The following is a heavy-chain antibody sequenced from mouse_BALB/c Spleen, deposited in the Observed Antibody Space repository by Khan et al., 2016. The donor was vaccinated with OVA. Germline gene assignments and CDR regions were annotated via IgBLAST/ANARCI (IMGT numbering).Heavy chain of an antibody. CDR2: IDPYNGGA. V-gene: IGHV1S135*01. CDR1: GYSFTDYN. D-gene: IGHD1-1*01. J-gene: IGHJ2*01. Sequence: EVQLQESGPELVKPGASVKVSCKASGYSFTDYNMFWVKQSHGKSLEWIGYIDPYNGGANYNQKFKGKATLTVDKSSSTAFMHLNSLTSEDSAVFYCARTDYYGSSYYFDYWGQGTTLTVSS. CDR3: ARTDYYGSSYYFDY.